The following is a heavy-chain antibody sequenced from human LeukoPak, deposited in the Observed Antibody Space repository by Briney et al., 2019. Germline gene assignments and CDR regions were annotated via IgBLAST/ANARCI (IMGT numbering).Heavy chain of an antibody. Sequence: ASVKVSCKASGYTFTTYAMHWVRQAPGQRLEWMGWINVDNGDRQYSQKLQDRVSLTSDTAASTAHMELSSLRSEDTGVYYCARNIMGTTIFDYWGQGTLVTVSS. CDR2: INVDNGDR. V-gene: IGHV1-3*01. D-gene: IGHD1-26*01. J-gene: IGHJ4*02. CDR3: ARNIMGTTIFDY. CDR1: GYTFTTYA.